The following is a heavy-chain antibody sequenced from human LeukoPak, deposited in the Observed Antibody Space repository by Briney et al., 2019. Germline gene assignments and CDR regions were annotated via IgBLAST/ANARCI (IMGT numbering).Heavy chain of an antibody. Sequence: ASVKVSCKASGYTFASYDINWLRQATGQGLEWMGWMNPNSANTGYAQKFQGRVTMTRNSSISTAYMELGSLISEDTAVYYCARGTRTGEDGTAGTFDYWGQGTLVTVSS. V-gene: IGHV1-8*01. CDR1: GYTFASYD. J-gene: IGHJ4*02. CDR3: ARGTRTGEDGTAGTFDY. D-gene: IGHD5-24*01. CDR2: MNPNSANT.